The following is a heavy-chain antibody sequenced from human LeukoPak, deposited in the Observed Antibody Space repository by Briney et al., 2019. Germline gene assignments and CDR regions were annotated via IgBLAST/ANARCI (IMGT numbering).Heavy chain of an antibody. Sequence: SETLSLTCTVSGGSISSYYWSWIRQPPGKGLEWIWYIYYSGSTYYNPSLKSRVTISVDTSKNQFSLKLSAVTAADTAMYYCARYREQHHWGQGTLVTVSS. CDR3: ARYREQHH. D-gene: IGHD6-13*01. CDR2: IYYSGST. J-gene: IGHJ1*01. V-gene: IGHV4-59*12. CDR1: GGSISSYY.